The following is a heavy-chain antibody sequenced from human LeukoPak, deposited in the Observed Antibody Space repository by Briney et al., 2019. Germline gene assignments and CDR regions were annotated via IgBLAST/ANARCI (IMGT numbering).Heavy chain of an antibody. CDR1: GFTLSNYW. CDR2: ISDHGSIT. Sequence: GGSLRLSCAASGFTLSNYWMHWVRQAPGKGLVWVSRISDHGSITNFADSVKDRFSISRDTAKNTLYLEMNSLRVEDTAVYYCARDRSGYSDYWGQGALVTVSS. J-gene: IGHJ4*02. CDR3: ARDRSGYSDY. V-gene: IGHV3-74*01. D-gene: IGHD2-15*01.